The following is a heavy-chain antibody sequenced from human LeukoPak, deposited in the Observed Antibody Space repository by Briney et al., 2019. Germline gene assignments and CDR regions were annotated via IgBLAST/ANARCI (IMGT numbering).Heavy chain of an antibody. D-gene: IGHD2-2*01. CDR1: GYSISSGYY. J-gene: IGHJ5*02. V-gene: IGHV4-38-2*02. CDR3: ARDLGVVPAWGWFDP. CDR2: IYHSGST. Sequence: SETLSLTCTVSGYSISSGYYWGWIRQPPGKGLEWIGSIYHSGSTYYNPSLKSRVTISGDTSKNQFSLNLSSVTAADTAVYYCARDLGVVPAWGWFDPWGQGTPVTVSS.